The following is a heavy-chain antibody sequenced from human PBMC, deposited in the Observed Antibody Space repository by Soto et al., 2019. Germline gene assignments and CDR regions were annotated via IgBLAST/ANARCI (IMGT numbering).Heavy chain of an antibody. V-gene: IGHV1-2*02. CDR3: AVTMRVVVPQISFDY. J-gene: IGHJ4*02. CDR1: GYTFTGYY. Sequence: GASVKVSCKASGYTFTGYYMHWVRQAPGQGLEWMGWINPNSGGTNYAQKFQGRVTMPRDTSISTAYMELSRLRSDDTAVYYCAVTMRVVVPQISFDYWGQGTLVTVSS. CDR2: INPNSGGT. D-gene: IGHD3-22*01.